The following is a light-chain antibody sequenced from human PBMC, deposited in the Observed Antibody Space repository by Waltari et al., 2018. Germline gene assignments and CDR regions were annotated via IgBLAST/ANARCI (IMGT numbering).Light chain of an antibody. J-gene: IGKJ2*01. Sequence: EIVMTQSQATLPVSPGERATLSCRASQSVSSNLAWYQQKPGQAPRLLIYVASTRATGIPARFSGSGSGTEFTLTISSMQSEDFAVYYCQQYNNWPLYTFGQGTKLEIK. CDR1: QSVSSN. CDR2: VAS. V-gene: IGKV3-15*01. CDR3: QQYNNWPLYT.